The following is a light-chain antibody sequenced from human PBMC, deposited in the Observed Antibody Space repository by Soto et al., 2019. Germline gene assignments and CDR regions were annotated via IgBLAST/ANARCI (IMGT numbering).Light chain of an antibody. CDR1: HNISIY. CDR3: KQRSNWPPNT. J-gene: IGKJ2*01. V-gene: IGKV3-11*01. CDR2: DAS. Sequence: VVLTQSPATLSLSPGETASLSCRATHNISIYLAWYQQKLGQPPRLLIFDASNRATGIPARFIGSGSGTYFTLTVSSLEPEDFELYFCKQRSNWPPNTFGQGTKLEMK.